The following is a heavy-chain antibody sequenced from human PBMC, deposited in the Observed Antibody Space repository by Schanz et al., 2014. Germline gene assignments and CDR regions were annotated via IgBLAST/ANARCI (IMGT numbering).Heavy chain of an antibody. CDR3: ARDQSPYTNSSDVRYFDY. V-gene: IGHV1-18*01. CDR1: GYTFNNYTYV. CDR2: ISTSNGNT. J-gene: IGHJ4*02. Sequence: QVQLVQSGAEVKKPGASVKVSCKASGYTFNNYTYVMIWVRQAPGQGLEWMGWISTSNGNTNYIQKLQGRVTMTTDTSTSTAYMELRSLRSDDTAVYYCARDQSPYTNSSDVRYFDYWGQGSLVTVSS. D-gene: IGHD6-6*01.